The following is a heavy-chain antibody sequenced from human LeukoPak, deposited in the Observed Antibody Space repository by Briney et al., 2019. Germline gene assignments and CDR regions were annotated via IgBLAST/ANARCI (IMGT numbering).Heavy chain of an antibody. D-gene: IGHD4-17*01. CDR3: AAADYGDYGRLDY. CDR1: GFTFTSSA. CDR2: IVVGSVNT. Sequence: GASVKVSCKASGFTFTSSAMQWVRQARGQRLEWIGWIVVGSVNTNYAQKFQERVTITRDMSTSTAYMELSSLRSEDTAVYYCAAADYGDYGRLDYWGQGTLVTVSS. J-gene: IGHJ4*02. V-gene: IGHV1-58*02.